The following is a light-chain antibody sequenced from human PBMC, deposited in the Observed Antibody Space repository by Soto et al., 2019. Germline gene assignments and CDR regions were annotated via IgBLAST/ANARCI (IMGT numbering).Light chain of an antibody. Sequence: DSQMTQSPSTLSASVGDRVTITCRASQSISSWLAWYQQKPGKAPKLLIYKASSLESGVPSRFSGSGSGTEFTLTISSLQPDDFATYYCQQYNSPFTFGGGTKVDIK. CDR3: QQYNSPFT. CDR2: KAS. CDR1: QSISSW. V-gene: IGKV1-5*03. J-gene: IGKJ4*01.